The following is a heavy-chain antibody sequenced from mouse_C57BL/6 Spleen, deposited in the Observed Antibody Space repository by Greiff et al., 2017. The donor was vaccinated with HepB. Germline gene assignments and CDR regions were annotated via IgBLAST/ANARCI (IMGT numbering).Heavy chain of an antibody. CDR2: IYPGDGDT. J-gene: IGHJ2*01. CDR3: ARGDSSGFGY. CDR1: GYAFSSSW. Sequence: VQLQQSGPELVKPGASVKISCKASGYAFSSSWMNWVKQRPGKGLEWIGRIYPGDGDTNYNGKFKGKATLTADNSSSTAYMHLSSLTSADSAVYFCARGDSSGFGYWGQGTTLTVSS. V-gene: IGHV1-82*01. D-gene: IGHD3-2*01.